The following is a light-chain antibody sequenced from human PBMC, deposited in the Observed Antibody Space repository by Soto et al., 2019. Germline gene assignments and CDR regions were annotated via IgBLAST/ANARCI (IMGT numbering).Light chain of an antibody. V-gene: IGKV3-11*01. CDR3: QQRSNWPPGWT. J-gene: IGKJ1*01. CDR1: QSVSSY. Sequence: EIVLTQSPATLSLSPGERATLSCRASQSVSSYLAWYQQKPGQAPRLLIYDASNRATGIPARFSGSGSGTDFTLTISSLESEDFAVYYCQQRSNWPPGWTFGHGTKVEIK. CDR2: DAS.